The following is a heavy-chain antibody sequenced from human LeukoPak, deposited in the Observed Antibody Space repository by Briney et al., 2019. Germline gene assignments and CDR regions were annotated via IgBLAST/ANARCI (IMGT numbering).Heavy chain of an antibody. CDR2: MNPNSGNT. J-gene: IGHJ4*02. V-gene: IGHV1-8*01. CDR3: ARATIRYDSSGYYFDY. CDR1: GYTFTSYD. D-gene: IGHD3-22*01. Sequence: ASVKVSCEASGYTFTSYDINWVRQAPGQGLEWMGWMNPNSGNTGYAQKFQGRVTLTRNTSISTAYMELSSLRSEDTAVYYCARATIRYDSSGYYFDYWAREPWSPSPQ.